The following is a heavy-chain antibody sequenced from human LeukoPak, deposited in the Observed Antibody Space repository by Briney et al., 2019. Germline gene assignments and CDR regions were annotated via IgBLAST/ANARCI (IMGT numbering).Heavy chain of an antibody. CDR1: GFIFSDFA. D-gene: IGHD3-10*01. CDR3: AQDYGRDGEGTMFDY. V-gene: IGHV3-23*01. CDR2: IIDGGGTT. Sequence: GGSLRLSCAVSGFIFSDFAMSWVRQAPGKGLEWVSGIIDGGGTTYNADSVKGRFTVSRDDSKNTLYLQMNSLRAEDTAVYYCAQDYGRDGEGTMFDYWGQGILVTVSS. J-gene: IGHJ4*02.